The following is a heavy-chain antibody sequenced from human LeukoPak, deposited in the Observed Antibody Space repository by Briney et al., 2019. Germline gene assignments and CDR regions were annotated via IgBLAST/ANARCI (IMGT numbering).Heavy chain of an antibody. J-gene: IGHJ4*02. V-gene: IGHV1-18*01. CDR2: VSGYDGDT. Sequence: ASVKVSCRTSGYTFTNYRINWVRHSPGQGLEWLGWVSGYDGDTNYAQKFQGRVTMTTETSTSTAYMELRSLRSDDTAIYYCSRDDYCLDGLCYPYYFDSWGQGTLVTVSS. D-gene: IGHD2-8*01. CDR1: GYTFTNYR. CDR3: SRDDYCLDGLCYPYYFDS.